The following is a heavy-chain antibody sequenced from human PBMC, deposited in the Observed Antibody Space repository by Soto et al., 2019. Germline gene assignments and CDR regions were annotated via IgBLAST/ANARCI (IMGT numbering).Heavy chain of an antibody. CDR2: IYNSGST. J-gene: IGHJ4*02. CDR1: GGSISSYY. CDR3: AYGDARGPFDS. D-gene: IGHD4-17*01. Sequence: QVQLQESGPGLVRPSETLSLTCTVSGGSISSYYWSWIRQPPGKGLEWIGYIYNSGSTNYNPSLMSRLTISVDTSKNQFSLKLSSVTAADTAVYYCAYGDARGPFDSWGQGTLVTVSS. V-gene: IGHV4-59*01.